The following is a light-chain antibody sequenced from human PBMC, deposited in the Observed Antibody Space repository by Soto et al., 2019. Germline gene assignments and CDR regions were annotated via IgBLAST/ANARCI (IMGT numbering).Light chain of an antibody. J-gene: IGKJ5*01. V-gene: IGKV3-11*01. CDR3: QQGGT. CDR2: DAS. Sequence: EIVLTQSPATLSLSPGERATLSCRASQSVSSYLAWYQQKPGQAPRLLIYDASNRATGIPARFSGSGSGTDFTLTISSLEPKDFAVYYCQQGGTFGPGTRLEIK. CDR1: QSVSSY.